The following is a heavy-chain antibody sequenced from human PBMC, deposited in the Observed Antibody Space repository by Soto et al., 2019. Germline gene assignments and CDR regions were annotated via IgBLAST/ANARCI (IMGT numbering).Heavy chain of an antibody. V-gene: IGHV3-23*01. CDR1: GFTFSNYA. CDR3: AKGDYYGSGSYFFDY. CDR2: ISGSGGIT. Sequence: PGGSLRLSCAAPGFTFSNYAMSWVRQAPGKGLEWVSAISGSGGITYHANSVKGRLTISRDNSKNTLYLQMSSLRAEDTAVYYCAKGDYYGSGSYFFDYWGQGTLVTVSS. J-gene: IGHJ4*02. D-gene: IGHD3-10*01.